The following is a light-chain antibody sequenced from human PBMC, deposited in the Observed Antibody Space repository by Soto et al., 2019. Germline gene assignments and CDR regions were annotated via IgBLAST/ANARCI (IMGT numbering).Light chain of an antibody. Sequence: QSALTQPPSASGSPGQSVAISCTGTSSDVGGYNYVSWYQEHPGKAPKLMIYEVNKRPSGVPVRFSGSKSGNTASLTVSGLQAEDESDYYSSSYAGSSNVFGTGTKLTV. CDR1: SSDVGGYNY. CDR3: SSYAGSSNV. J-gene: IGLJ1*01. CDR2: EVN. V-gene: IGLV2-8*01.